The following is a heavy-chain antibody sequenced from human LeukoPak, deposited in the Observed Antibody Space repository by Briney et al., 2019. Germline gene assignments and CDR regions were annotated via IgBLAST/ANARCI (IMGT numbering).Heavy chain of an antibody. CDR1: GFTFSSYW. J-gene: IGHJ4*02. D-gene: IGHD6-19*01. CDR3: AREQRGIAVAGIF. Sequence: SGGSLRLSCAASGFTFSSYWMHWVRQAPGKGLVWVSRINSDGSSTSYADSVQGRFTISRDNAKHTLYLQMNSLRAEDTAVYYCAREQRGIAVAGIFWGQGTLVTVSS. V-gene: IGHV3-74*01. CDR2: INSDGSST.